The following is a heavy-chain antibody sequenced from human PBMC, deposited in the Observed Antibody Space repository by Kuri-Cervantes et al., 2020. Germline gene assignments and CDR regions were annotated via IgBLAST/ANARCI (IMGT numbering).Heavy chain of an antibody. CDR1: GFTFSSYA. J-gene: IGHJ3*02. V-gene: IGHV3-30-3*01. Sequence: GGSLRLSCAASGFTFSSYAMHWVRQAPGKGLEWVAVISYDGSNKYYADSVKGRFTISRDNSKNTLYLQMNSLRAEDTAVYYCARDYDWAFDIWGQGTMVTVSS. D-gene: IGHD3-9*01. CDR3: ARDYDWAFDI. CDR2: ISYDGSNK.